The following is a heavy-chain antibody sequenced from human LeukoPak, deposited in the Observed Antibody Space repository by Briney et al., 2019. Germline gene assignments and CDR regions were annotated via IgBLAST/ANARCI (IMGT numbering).Heavy chain of an antibody. CDR2: INPNSGGT. CDR1: GYTFTGYY. D-gene: IGHD6-19*01. Sequence: ASVKVSCKASGYTFTGYYMHWVRQAPGQGLEWMGWINPNSGGTNYAQKFQGRVTMTRDTSTSTAYMELSRLRSDDTAVYYCARGGEYSSGPRYFDLWGRGTLVTVSS. J-gene: IGHJ2*01. CDR3: ARGGEYSSGPRYFDL. V-gene: IGHV1-2*02.